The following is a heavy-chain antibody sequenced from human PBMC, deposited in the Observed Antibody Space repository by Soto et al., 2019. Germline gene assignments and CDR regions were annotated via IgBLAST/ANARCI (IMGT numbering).Heavy chain of an antibody. Sequence: SETLSLTCTVSGGSISSYYWSWIRQPPGKGLEWIGYIYYSGSTNYNPSLKSRVTISVDTSKNQFSLKLSSVTAADTAVYYCARHGNYYYYYYMDVWGKGTTVTVS. CDR2: IYYSGST. D-gene: IGHD1-1*01. CDR3: ARHGNYYYYYYMDV. V-gene: IGHV4-59*08. J-gene: IGHJ6*03. CDR1: GGSISSYY.